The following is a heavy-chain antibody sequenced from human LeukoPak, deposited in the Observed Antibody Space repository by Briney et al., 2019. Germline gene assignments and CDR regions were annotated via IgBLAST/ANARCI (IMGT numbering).Heavy chain of an antibody. J-gene: IGHJ4*02. CDR2: INPSGGST. CDR1: GYTFTSYY. D-gene: IGHD2-21*02. CDR3: ARDPQNIVVLTATVYYFGY. V-gene: IGHV1-46*01. Sequence: ASVKVSCKASGYTFTSYYMHWVRQAPGQGLEWMGIINPSGGSTSYAQKFQGRVTMTRDTSTITVYMELSSLRSEDTAVYYCARDPQNIVVLTATVYYFGYWGQGTLVTVSS.